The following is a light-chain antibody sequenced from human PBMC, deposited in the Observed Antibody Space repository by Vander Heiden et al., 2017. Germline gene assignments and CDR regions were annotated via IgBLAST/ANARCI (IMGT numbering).Light chain of an antibody. CDR2: GKN. Sequence: SSELTQDPAVSVALGQTVRITCQGDSLRSYYASWYQQKPGQAPVLVIYGKNNRPSGIPDRFSGYSSGNTASLNITGAQAEDEADYYCNSRDSSGNQWVFGGGTKLTVL. CDR3: NSRDSSGNQWV. CDR1: SLRSYY. V-gene: IGLV3-19*01. J-gene: IGLJ3*02.